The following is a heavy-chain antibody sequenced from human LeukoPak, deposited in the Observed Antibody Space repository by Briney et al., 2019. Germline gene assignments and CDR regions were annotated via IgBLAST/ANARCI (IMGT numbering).Heavy chain of an antibody. CDR3: VIGVGWQPDY. V-gene: IGHV4-59*02. CDR1: GDSVTGYF. Sequence: SETLSLTCTGFGDSVTGYFLNWVRQPPGKGLEWIGHIYKIGTTNYNPPLKSRLTNSADTSKNQFSLQLRSVTAAETAVYNFVIGVGWQPDYWGQGALVTVSS. J-gene: IGHJ4*02. CDR2: IYKIGTT. D-gene: IGHD2-15*01.